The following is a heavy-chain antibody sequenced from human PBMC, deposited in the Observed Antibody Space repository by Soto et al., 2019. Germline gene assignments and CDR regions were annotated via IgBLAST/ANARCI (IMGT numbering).Heavy chain of an antibody. D-gene: IGHD4-4*01. V-gene: IGHV1-69*01. Sequence: RLVQSGPEVRKPGSSVKVSCKVSGGSFTYTLSWARQAPGQGLEWMGWVIPIFGTTNYAEKLQGRVTITADESKKTAFMELSTLRSEDTAVYYCARLHSHGTYGMDVWGQGTAVIVSS. CDR1: GGSFTYT. CDR3: ARLHSHGTYGMDV. CDR2: VIPIFGTT. J-gene: IGHJ6*02.